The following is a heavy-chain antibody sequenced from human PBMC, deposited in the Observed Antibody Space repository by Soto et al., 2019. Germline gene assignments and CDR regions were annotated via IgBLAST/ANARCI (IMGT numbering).Heavy chain of an antibody. CDR1: GDSVSNEGAT. Sequence: SQTLSLTCAISGDSVSNEGATLNWVRLSPSRGLEWLGRTYYRSKWNYDYAISVKSRISINPDTSKNQFSLQLNSVTPEDTAVYYCARDPPDFNSGLDYWGQGTVVTVSS. V-gene: IGHV6-1*01. CDR2: TYYRSKWNY. J-gene: IGHJ4*02. CDR3: ARDPPDFNSGLDY. D-gene: IGHD1-26*01.